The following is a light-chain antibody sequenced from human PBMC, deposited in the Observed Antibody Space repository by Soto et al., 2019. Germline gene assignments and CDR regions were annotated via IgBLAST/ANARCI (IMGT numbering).Light chain of an antibody. Sequence: DIQMTQSPSTLSASVGDRVTITCWASQSISNWLAWYQQKPGKAPNLLIYEVSSLESGVPSRFSGSGSGTEFTLTISSLQPDDFATYFCQQYHSYRTFGQGTKLEIK. CDR2: EVS. CDR3: QQYHSYRT. J-gene: IGKJ1*01. V-gene: IGKV1-5*01. CDR1: QSISNW.